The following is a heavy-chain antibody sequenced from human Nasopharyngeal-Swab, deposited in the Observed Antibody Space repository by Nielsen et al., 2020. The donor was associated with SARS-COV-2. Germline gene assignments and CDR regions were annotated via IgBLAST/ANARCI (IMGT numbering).Heavy chain of an antibody. CDR1: VYTFTSYG. CDR3: ARDGLYDYVWGSYRYRWFDP. Sequence: ASVKVSCKASVYTFTSYGISWVRQAPGQGLEWMGWISAYNGNTNYAQKLQGRVTMTTDTSTSTAYMELRSLRSDDTAVYYCARDGLYDYVWGSYRYRWFDPWGQGTLVTVSS. D-gene: IGHD3-16*02. V-gene: IGHV1-18*01. CDR2: ISAYNGNT. J-gene: IGHJ5*02.